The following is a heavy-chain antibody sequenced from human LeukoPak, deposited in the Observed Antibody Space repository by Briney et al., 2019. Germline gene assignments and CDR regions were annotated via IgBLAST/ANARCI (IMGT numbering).Heavy chain of an antibody. J-gene: IGHJ6*02. Sequence: SVKVSCKASGGTFSSYAISWVRQAPGQGLEWMGGIIPIFGTANYAQKFQGRVTITADKSTSTAYMELSSLRSEDTAVYYCARVPTTVTTYYYYGMDVWGQGTTVTVSS. CDR2: IIPIFGTA. CDR3: ARVPTTVTTYYYYGMDV. CDR1: GGTFSSYA. D-gene: IGHD4-17*01. V-gene: IGHV1-69*06.